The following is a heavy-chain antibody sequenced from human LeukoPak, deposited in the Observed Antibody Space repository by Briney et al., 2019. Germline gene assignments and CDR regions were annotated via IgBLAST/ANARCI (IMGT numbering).Heavy chain of an antibody. CDR1: GFTVSNNY. J-gene: IGHJ4*02. D-gene: IGHD3-3*02. CDR3: ASRPQNPVGEGISCPLDY. V-gene: IGHV3-66*01. Sequence: GGSLRLSCAASGFTVSNNYMTWVRQAPGKGLEWVSVIYMGGGTYYPDSVKGRFTISRDNSKNTLYLQMNSLRGEDTAVYYCASRPQNPVGEGISCPLDYWGQETLVTVSS. CDR2: IYMGGGT.